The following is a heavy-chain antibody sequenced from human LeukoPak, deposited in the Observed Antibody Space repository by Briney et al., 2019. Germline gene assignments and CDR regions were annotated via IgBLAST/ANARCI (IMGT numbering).Heavy chain of an antibody. Sequence: ASVKVSCKASGGTFSSYAMSWVRQAPGQGLEWMGGIIPIFGTANYAQKFQGRVTITADESTSTAYMELSSLRSEDTAVYYCARVGYCSSTSCYLWMGAFDIWGQGTMVTVSS. CDR2: IIPIFGTA. CDR1: GGTFSSYA. CDR3: ARVGYCSSTSCYLWMGAFDI. D-gene: IGHD2-2*01. J-gene: IGHJ3*02. V-gene: IGHV1-69*13.